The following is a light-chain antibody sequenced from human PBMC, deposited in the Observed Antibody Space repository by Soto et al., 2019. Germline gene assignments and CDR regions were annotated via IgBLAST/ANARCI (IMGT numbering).Light chain of an antibody. CDR1: QSISSY. CDR3: QQSYSTPPIT. J-gene: IGKJ5*01. CDR2: AAS. Sequence: HMTPISSPLSAFLGGRVTITWRASQSISSYLNWYQQKPGKAPKLLIYAASSLQSGVPSRFSGSGSGTDFTLTISSLQPEDFATYYCQQSYSTPPITFGQGTRLEIK. V-gene: IGKV1-39*01.